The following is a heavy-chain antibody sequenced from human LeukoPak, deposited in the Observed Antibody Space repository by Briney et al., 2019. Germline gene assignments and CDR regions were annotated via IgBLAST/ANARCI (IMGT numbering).Heavy chain of an antibody. J-gene: IGHJ4*02. V-gene: IGHV4-61*05. Sequence: SETLSLTCTVSGGSITSSSFYWGWVRQPPGKGLEWIGYIYYSGSTNYNPSLKSRVTISVDTSKNQFPLKLRYVTAADTAVYYCARVTGYMVEDFFDYWGQGTLVTVSS. D-gene: IGHD3-9*01. CDR1: GGSITSSSFY. CDR3: ARVTGYMVEDFFDY. CDR2: IYYSGST.